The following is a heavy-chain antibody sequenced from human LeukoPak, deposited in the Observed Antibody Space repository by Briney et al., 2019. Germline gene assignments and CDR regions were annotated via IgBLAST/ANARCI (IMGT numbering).Heavy chain of an antibody. CDR3: ARDVVGNTMMIGY. V-gene: IGHV3-30*04. D-gene: IGHD3-22*01. J-gene: IGHJ4*02. CDR1: GFTFSSYA. CDR2: ISYDGSNK. Sequence: PGGSLRLSCAASGFTFSSYAMHWVRQAPGKGLEWVAVISYDGSNKYYADSVKGRFTISRDNSKNTLYLQMNSLRAEDTAVYYCARDVVGNTMMIGYWGQGTLVTVSS.